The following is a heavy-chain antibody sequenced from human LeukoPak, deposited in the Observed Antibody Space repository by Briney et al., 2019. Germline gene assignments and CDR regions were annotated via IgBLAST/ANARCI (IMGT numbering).Heavy chain of an antibody. CDR1: GFTFSSYA. V-gene: IGHV3-23*01. CDR2: IGGSGSST. J-gene: IGHJ4*02. Sequence: GGSLRLSCAASGFTFSSYAMSWVRQAPGKGLEWVSAIGGSGSSTYYADSVKGRFTISRDNSKNTLYLQMNSLRAEDTAVYYCAKDLDCSSTSCYPDYWGQGTLVTVSS. CDR3: AKDLDCSSTSCYPDY. D-gene: IGHD2-2*01.